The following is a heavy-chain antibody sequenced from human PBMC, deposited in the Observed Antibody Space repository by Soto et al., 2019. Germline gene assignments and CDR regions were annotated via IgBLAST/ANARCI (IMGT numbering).Heavy chain of an antibody. D-gene: IGHD3-3*01. Sequence: SETLSLTCAVYGGSFSGYYWSWVRQPPGKGLEWIGEINHSGSTNYNPSLKSRVTMSVDTSKNQFSLKLSSVTAADTALYYCARGDFARNDFWGQGTLVTVS. CDR2: INHSGST. J-gene: IGHJ4*02. V-gene: IGHV4-34*01. CDR3: ARGDFARNDF. CDR1: GGSFSGYY.